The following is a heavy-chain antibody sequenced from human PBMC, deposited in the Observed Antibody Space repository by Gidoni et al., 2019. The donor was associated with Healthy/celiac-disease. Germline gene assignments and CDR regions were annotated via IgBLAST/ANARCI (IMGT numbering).Heavy chain of an antibody. V-gene: IGHV1-69*02. D-gene: IGHD3-22*01. CDR3: ARRDYYDSSGEFDY. CDR1: GGTFSSYA. Sequence: QVQLVQSGAEVKKPGSSVTVSCKASGGTFSSYAISWVRQAPGQGLEWMGRIIPILGIANYAQKFQGRVTITADKSTSTAYMELSSLRSEDTAVYYCARRDYYDSSGEFDYWGQGTLVTVSS. CDR2: IIPILGIA. J-gene: IGHJ4*02.